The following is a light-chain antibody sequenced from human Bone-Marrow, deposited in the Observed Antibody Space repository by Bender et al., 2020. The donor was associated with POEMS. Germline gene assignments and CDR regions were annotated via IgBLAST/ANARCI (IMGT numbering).Light chain of an antibody. Sequence: QSALTQPASVSGSPGQSLTISCTGTSSDVGHYNLVSWYQQFPDKAPKLVIFDVVSRPSWVSPRFSASKSGNTASLTISGLQPEDEAHYYCASYTRTSSLVFGGGTKLTVL. CDR3: ASYTRTSSLV. CDR2: DVV. J-gene: IGLJ2*01. V-gene: IGLV2-14*02. CDR1: SSDVGHYNL.